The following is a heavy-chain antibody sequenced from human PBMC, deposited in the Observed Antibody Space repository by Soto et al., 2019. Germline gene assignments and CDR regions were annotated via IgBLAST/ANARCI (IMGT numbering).Heavy chain of an antibody. J-gene: IGHJ6*02. CDR2: IYYSGST. D-gene: IGHD1-1*01. V-gene: IGHV4-31*03. CDR1: GHSVISGGYH. CDR3: ARAPIPNWNYYGMDV. Sequence: QVQLQESGPGLVKPSQTVSLTCTVSGHSVISGGYHWSWVRLHPGKGLEWIGNIYYSGSTWYNPYLKSRLTISLDSSKNQFSLTVNSVTAADTAVYYCARAPIPNWNYYGMDVWGQGTTVTVSS.